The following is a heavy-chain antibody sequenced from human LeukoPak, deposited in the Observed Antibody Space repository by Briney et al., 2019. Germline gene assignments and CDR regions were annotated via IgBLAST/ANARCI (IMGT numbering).Heavy chain of an antibody. CDR1: GFTFSTYS. CDR2: ISTGSGTI. D-gene: IGHD5-12*01. J-gene: IGHJ4*02. Sequence: GGSLRLSCAASGFTFSTYSMNWVGQAPGKGLEWVSYISTGSGTIYYTDSVKGRFTISRDNAKNSLYLQMNSLRDEDTAVYYCARDRGGYEFFDFRGQGTLVTVSS. V-gene: IGHV3-48*02. CDR3: ARDRGGYEFFDF.